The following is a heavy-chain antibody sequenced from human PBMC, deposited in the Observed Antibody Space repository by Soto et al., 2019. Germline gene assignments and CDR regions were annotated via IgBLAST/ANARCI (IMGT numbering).Heavy chain of an antibody. J-gene: IGHJ4*02. CDR1: GGSFSGYY. CDR2: INHSGST. Sequence: PSETLSLTCAVYGGSFSGYYWSWIRQPPGKGLEWIGEINHSGSTNYNPSLKSRVTISVDTSKSQFSLKLSSVTAADTAVYYCARGRSGILTGYYTRYFDYWGQGTLVTVSS. D-gene: IGHD3-9*01. V-gene: IGHV4-34*01. CDR3: ARGRSGILTGYYTRYFDY.